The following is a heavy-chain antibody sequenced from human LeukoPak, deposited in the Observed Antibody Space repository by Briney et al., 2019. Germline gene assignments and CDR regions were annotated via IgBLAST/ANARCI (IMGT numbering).Heavy chain of an antibody. Sequence: SETLSLTCAVYGGSFSGYYWSWIRQPPGKGLEWIGEINRSGSTNYNPSLKSRVTISVDTSKNQFSLKLSSVTAADTAVYYCARFRSGYSSIRPYYFDYWGQGTLVTVSS. V-gene: IGHV4-34*01. CDR1: GGSFSGYY. CDR2: INRSGST. D-gene: IGHD3-22*01. J-gene: IGHJ4*02. CDR3: ARFRSGYSSIRPYYFDY.